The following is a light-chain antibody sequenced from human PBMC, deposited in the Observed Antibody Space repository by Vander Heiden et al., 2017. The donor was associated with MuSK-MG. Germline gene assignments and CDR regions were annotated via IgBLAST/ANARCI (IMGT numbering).Light chain of an antibody. CDR1: QSLLHSNGYNY. J-gene: IGKJ2*01. Sequence: DIVMTQCPLSLPVTPGEPASISCRSSQSLLHSNGYNYLDWYLQKPGQSPQLLIYLGSNRFSGVPDTFSASRSRTAFTLKISIVEAEHIGVYYCSLSLQTLGTFGQWTRLELK. CDR2: LGS. CDR3: SLSLQTLGT. V-gene: IGKV2-28*01.